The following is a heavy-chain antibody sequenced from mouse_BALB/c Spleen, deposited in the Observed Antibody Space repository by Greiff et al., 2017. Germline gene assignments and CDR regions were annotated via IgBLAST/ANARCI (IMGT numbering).Heavy chain of an antibody. V-gene: IGHV5-6-5*01. CDR2: ISSGGST. J-gene: IGHJ3*01. D-gene: IGHD1-1*01. CDR1: GFTFSSYA. Sequence: EVKLQESGGGLVKPGGSLKLSCAASGFTFSSYAMSWVRQTPEKRLEWVASISSGGSTYYPDSVKGRFTISRDNAGNILYLQMSSLRSEDTAMYYCARGGYYYGSSYQAWFAYWGQGTLVTVSA. CDR3: ARGGYYYGSSYQAWFAY.